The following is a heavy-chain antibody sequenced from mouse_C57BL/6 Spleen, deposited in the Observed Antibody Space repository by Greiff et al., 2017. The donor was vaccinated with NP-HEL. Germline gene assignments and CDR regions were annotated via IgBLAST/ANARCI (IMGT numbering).Heavy chain of an antibody. V-gene: IGHV1-85*01. D-gene: IGHD2-4*01. Sequence: VQLVESGPELVKPGASVKLSCKASGYTFTSYDINWVKQRPGQGLEWIGWIYPRDGSTKYNEKFKGKATLTVDTSSSTAYMELHSLTSEDAAVYFCARWDDYHPFDYWGQGTTLTVSS. CDR3: ARWDDYHPFDY. CDR1: GYTFTSYD. CDR2: IYPRDGST. J-gene: IGHJ2*01.